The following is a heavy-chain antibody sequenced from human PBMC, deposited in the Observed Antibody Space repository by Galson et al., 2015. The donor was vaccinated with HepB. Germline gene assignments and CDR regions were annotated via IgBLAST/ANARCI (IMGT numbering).Heavy chain of an antibody. CDR1: GFTFSCYN. D-gene: IGHD2-21*01. CDR3: ARHSRATCGEPNWFDP. V-gene: IGHV3-48*03. Sequence: SLSLSCAASGFTFSCYNMNWVRPAPGKRLEWISYISATGTTIDSDDSVKGRFTISRDNAKNSLYLQLSSLRAEDTAVYYCARHSRATCGEPNWFDPWGQGTLVIVSS. CDR2: ISATGTTI. J-gene: IGHJ5*02.